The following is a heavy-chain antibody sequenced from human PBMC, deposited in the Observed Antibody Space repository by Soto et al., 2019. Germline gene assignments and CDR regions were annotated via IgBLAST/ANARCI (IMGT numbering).Heavy chain of an antibody. V-gene: IGHV3-72*01. Sequence: EVQLVESGGGLVQPGGSLRLSCAASGFTFSDHYMDWVRQAPGKGLEWVGRTRNKDKSYTTEYAASVKGRFTISRDDAKNSLCLQMNSLQSEDTAVYYCARGSSMFQDLSYFYAMDVWGQGTKVTGSS. J-gene: IGHJ6*02. D-gene: IGHD6-13*01. CDR2: TRNKDKSYTT. CDR3: ARGSSMFQDLSYFYAMDV. CDR1: GFTFSDHY.